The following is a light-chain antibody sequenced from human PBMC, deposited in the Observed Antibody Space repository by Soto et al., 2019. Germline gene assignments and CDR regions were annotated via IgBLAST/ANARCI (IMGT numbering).Light chain of an antibody. Sequence: QSALTQAASVSGSPGQSITISCTGTSSDVGSYNLVSWYQQHPGKAPKLMIYEGSKRPSGVSNRFSGSKSGNTASLTISGLQAEDEADYYCCSYAGSHTVVFGGGTKLTVL. CDR3: CSYAGSHTVV. J-gene: IGLJ2*01. CDR1: SSDVGSYNL. CDR2: EGS. V-gene: IGLV2-23*01.